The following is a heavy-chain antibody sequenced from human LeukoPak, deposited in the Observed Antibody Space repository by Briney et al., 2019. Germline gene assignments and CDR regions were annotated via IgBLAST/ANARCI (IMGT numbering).Heavy chain of an antibody. CDR1: GFTFSSYA. Sequence: GGSLRLSCAASGFTFSSYAMSWVRQAPGKGLEWVSAISGSGDITYYADSVKGRFTISRDNSKNTLYLQMNSLRAEDTAVYYCAKDQREAPGAPIVVVPAAIDYWGQGTLVTVSS. V-gene: IGHV3-23*01. CDR3: AKDQREAPGAPIVVVPAAIDY. CDR2: ISGSGDIT. D-gene: IGHD2-2*01. J-gene: IGHJ4*02.